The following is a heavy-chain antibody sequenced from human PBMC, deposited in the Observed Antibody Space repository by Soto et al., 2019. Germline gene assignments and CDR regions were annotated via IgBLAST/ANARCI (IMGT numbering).Heavy chain of an antibody. J-gene: IGHJ4*02. CDR3: ARVASDYINSVDN. D-gene: IGHD4-4*01. CDR1: GFTFNAYA. CDR2: IGGSGGNR. Sequence: EVQLLESGGGLVQPGGSLRLSCAASGFTFNAYAMTWVGHAPGKGLEWVSAIGGSGGNRYYADYVRGRFTISRDNSKDTVDLQMNSLRVEDTAVYYCARVASDYINSVDNWGQGILVTVSS. V-gene: IGHV3-23*01.